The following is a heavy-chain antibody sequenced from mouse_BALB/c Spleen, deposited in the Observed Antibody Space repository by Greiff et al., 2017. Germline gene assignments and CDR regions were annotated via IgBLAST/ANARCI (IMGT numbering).Heavy chain of an antibody. D-gene: IGHD2-2*01. V-gene: IGHV3-2*02. CDR2: ISYSGST. J-gene: IGHJ3*01. Sequence: EVKLVESGPGLVKPSQSLSLTCTVTGYSITSDYAWNWIRQFPGNKLEWMGYISYSGSTSYNPSLKSRISITRDTSKNQFFLQLNSVTTEDTATYYCARCGYDWFAYWGQGTLVTVSA. CDR3: ARCGYDWFAY. CDR1: GYSITSDYA.